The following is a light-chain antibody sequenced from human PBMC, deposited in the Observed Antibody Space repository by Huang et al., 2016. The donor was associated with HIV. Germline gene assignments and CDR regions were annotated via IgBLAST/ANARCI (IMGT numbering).Light chain of an antibody. J-gene: IGKJ5*01. CDR3: QQYEDLPPIT. CDR2: EAS. Sequence: DIQMNQSPSSLSASVGDRVTITCQASQDINNYLNWYPQKPGKAPKLLIYEASYLETGVPSMFSGSESGTDFPFTISGLQPDDFAIYYCQQYEDLPPITFGQGTRLEIK. CDR1: QDINNY. V-gene: IGKV1-33*01.